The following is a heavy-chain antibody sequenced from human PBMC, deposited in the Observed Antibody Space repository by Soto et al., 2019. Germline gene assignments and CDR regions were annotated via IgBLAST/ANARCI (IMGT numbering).Heavy chain of an antibody. CDR1: GFTFSRFA. Sequence: EVQLFESGGGLVQPGGSLRLSCAASGFTFSRFAMSWVRQATGKGLEWVSVISGGGITHYSNSVKGRFTISRDNSKNMVYLEMTTLRAEDTALYYCAKGANYVGLFDSWGQGTLVTVST. CDR2: ISGGGIT. D-gene: IGHD3-16*01. J-gene: IGHJ5*01. CDR3: AKGANYVGLFDS. V-gene: IGHV3-23*01.